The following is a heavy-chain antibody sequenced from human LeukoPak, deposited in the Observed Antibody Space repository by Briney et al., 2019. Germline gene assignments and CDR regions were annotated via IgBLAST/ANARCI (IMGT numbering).Heavy chain of an antibody. Sequence: GGSLRLSCAASGFTFSSYGMHWVRQAPGKGLEWVAVIWYDGSNKYYADSVKGRFTISRDNSKNTLYLQMNSLRAEDTAVYYCARDLTSSGWHYYYYYGMDVWGQGTTVTVSS. V-gene: IGHV3-33*01. CDR3: ARDLTSSGWHYYYYYGMDV. CDR1: GFTFSSYG. J-gene: IGHJ6*02. CDR2: IWYDGSNK. D-gene: IGHD6-19*01.